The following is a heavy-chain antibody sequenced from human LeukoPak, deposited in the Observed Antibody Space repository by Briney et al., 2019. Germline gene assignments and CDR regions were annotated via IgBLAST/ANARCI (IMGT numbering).Heavy chain of an antibody. V-gene: IGHV3-73*01. J-gene: IGHJ4*02. CDR2: IRNKAHSYAT. CDR1: GFSFSDSA. D-gene: IGHD2-15*01. Sequence: GGSLRLSCAASGFSFSDSAMHWVRQASGKGLEWVGRIRNKAHSYATEYAASVKGRFTISRDDSKNTAYLQMNSLKTEDTAVYYCSRQILSCSGGCYVDDWGQGTLVTVSS. CDR3: SRQILSCSGGCYVDD.